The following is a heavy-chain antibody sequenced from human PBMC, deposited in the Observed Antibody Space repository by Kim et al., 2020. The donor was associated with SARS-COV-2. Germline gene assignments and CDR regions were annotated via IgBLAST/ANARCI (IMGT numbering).Heavy chain of an antibody. V-gene: IGHV1-2*06. Sequence: ASVKVSCKASGYTFTGYYMHWVRQAPGQGLEWMGRINPNSGGTNYAQKFQGRVTMTRDTSISTAYMELSRLRSDDTAVYYCARVGSAGAVAGSDYWGQGTLVTVSS. CDR1: GYTFTGYY. D-gene: IGHD6-19*01. CDR3: ARVGSAGAVAGSDY. CDR2: INPNSGGT. J-gene: IGHJ4*02.